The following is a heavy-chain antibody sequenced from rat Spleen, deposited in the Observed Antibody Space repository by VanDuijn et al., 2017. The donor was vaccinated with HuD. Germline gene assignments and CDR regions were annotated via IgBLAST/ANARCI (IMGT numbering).Heavy chain of an antibody. V-gene: IGHV3-3*01. Sequence: EVQLQESGPGPVKVSESLSLTCSVTGHSITSSYRWNWIRKFPGNKLEWMGYINSAGTTNYNPSLKSRISITSNTSKNHFFLQVNSVSSEDTATYYCARSECVHYYLHCADWGHGTLVTASS. CDR1: GHSITSSYR. CDR2: INSAGTT. CDR3: ARSECVHYYLHCAD. J-gene: IGHJ3*01. D-gene: IGHD1-1*01.